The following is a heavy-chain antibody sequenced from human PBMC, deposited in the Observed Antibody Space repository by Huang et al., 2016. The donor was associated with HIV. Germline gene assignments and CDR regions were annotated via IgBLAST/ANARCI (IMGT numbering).Heavy chain of an antibody. CDR1: GFTFNNFG. J-gene: IGHJ4*02. CDR2: IAYDGSSG. V-gene: IGHV3-30*18. Sequence: QVQLVESGGGVVQPGRSLRLSCVASGFTFNNFGMHWVRQAAGKGLEWVAVIAYDGSSGRYSESVKGRFTISRDNPMDTLYLQMNSLRPDDTAVYYCAKESRWYSDLDNWGQGTLVTVSS. D-gene: IGHD2-15*01. CDR3: AKESRWYSDLDN.